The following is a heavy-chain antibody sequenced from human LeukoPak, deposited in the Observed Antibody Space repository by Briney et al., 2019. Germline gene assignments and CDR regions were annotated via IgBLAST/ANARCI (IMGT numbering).Heavy chain of an antibody. CDR3: AKDLRYDSSGYFDY. Sequence: GGSLRLSCAASGVTFSSYAMSWVRQAPGKGLEWVSGISGTGGRTYYADSVKGRFTISRDNSKNTLYLQMNSLRAEDTAVYYCAKDLRYDSSGYFDYWGQGTRVTVSS. CDR1: GVTFSSYA. J-gene: IGHJ4*02. D-gene: IGHD3-22*01. CDR2: ISGTGGRT. V-gene: IGHV3-23*01.